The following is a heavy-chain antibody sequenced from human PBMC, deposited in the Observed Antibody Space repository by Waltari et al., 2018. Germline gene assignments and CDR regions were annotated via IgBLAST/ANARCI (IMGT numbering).Heavy chain of an antibody. D-gene: IGHD6-13*01. CDR2: IIRIFGTA. CDR3: ARGNVAAAGETRPYDAFDI. Sequence: QVQLVQSGAEVKKPGSSVKVSCKASGGTFSSYAITWVRQAPGQGLEWMGGIIRIFGTANYAQKFQGRVTITTDESTSTAYRELSSLRSEDTAVYYCARGNVAAAGETRPYDAFDIWGQGTMVTVSS. V-gene: IGHV1-69*05. CDR1: GGTFSSYA. J-gene: IGHJ3*02.